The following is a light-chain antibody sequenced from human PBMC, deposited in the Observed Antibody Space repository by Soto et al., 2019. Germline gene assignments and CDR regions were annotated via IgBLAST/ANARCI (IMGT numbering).Light chain of an antibody. Sequence: DIQMTQSPSSLSASVGDRVTITCRASQSISSYLNWYQQKPGKAPKLLIYAASSLQSGVPSRFSGSGSGTDFALTIISLQPEDFATYYCQQSETFGQGTKVDIK. CDR3: QQSET. CDR1: QSISSY. V-gene: IGKV1-39*01. CDR2: AAS. J-gene: IGKJ1*01.